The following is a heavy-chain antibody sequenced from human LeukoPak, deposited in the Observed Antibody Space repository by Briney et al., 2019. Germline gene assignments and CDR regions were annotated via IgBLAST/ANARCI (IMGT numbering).Heavy chain of an antibody. J-gene: IGHJ4*02. CDR1: GFTFSSYS. CDR2: ISSSSSYI. Sequence: PGGSLRLSCAASGFTFSSYSMNWVRQAPGKGLEWVSSISSSSSYIYYADSVKGRFTISRDNAKNSLYLQMNSLRAEDTAVYYCARDTVLWFGELRAVDYWGQGTLVTVSS. CDR3: ARDTVLWFGELRAVDY. V-gene: IGHV3-21*01. D-gene: IGHD3-10*01.